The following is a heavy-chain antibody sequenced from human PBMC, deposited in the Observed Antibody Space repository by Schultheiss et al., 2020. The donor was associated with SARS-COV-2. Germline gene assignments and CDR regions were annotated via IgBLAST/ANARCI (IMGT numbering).Heavy chain of an antibody. V-gene: IGHV3-23*01. CDR1: GFTFSSYS. D-gene: IGHD3-10*01. CDR3: AKDRSLWFGEALDY. J-gene: IGHJ4*02. CDR2: ISGSGGST. Sequence: GGSLRLSCSASGFTFSSYSMNWVRQAPGKGLEWVSAISGSGGSTYYADSVKGRFTISRDNSKNTLYLQMNSLRAEDTAVYYCAKDRSLWFGEALDYWGQGTLVTVSS.